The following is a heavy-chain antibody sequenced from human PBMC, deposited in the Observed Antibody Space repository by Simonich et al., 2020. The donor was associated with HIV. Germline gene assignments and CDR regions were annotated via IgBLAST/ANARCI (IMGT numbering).Heavy chain of an antibody. J-gene: IGHJ5*02. Sequence: QVQLQQWGAGLLKPSETLSLTCAVYGGSFSGYYWSWIRQPPGKGLEWIGEINHSGNTNYNPSLKSRVTISGDTSKNQFSLKLSSVTAADTAVYYCAREFVYYGSGLSPSWFDPWGQGTLVTVSS. CDR1: GGSFSGYY. D-gene: IGHD3-10*01. CDR3: AREFVYYGSGLSPSWFDP. V-gene: IGHV4-34*01. CDR2: INHSGNT.